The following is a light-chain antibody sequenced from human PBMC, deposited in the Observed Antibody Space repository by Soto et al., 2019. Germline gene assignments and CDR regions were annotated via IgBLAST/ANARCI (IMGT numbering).Light chain of an antibody. Sequence: DIQLTQSPPSVSASLGDRVTITCRASQSITSWLAWYQQRPGEAPKLLVYEASTLRTGVPSRFRGSGYETYFTLTISDLQPEDFATYFCQQAKRFPFTFGPGTKV. V-gene: IGKV1-12*01. CDR2: EAS. CDR1: QSITSW. J-gene: IGKJ3*01. CDR3: QQAKRFPFT.